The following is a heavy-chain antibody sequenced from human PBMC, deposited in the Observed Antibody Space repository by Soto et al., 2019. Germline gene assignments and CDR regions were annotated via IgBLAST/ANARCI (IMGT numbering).Heavy chain of an antibody. Sequence: GGSLRLSCAASGFTFSSYWMSWVRQAPGKGLEWVANIKQYGSEKYYVDSVKGRFTISRDNAKNSLYLQMNSLRAEDTAVYYCPFEGHLSQFDYWGQGTLVTVSS. CDR2: IKQYGSEK. CDR3: PFEGHLSQFDY. CDR1: GFTFSSYW. J-gene: IGHJ4*02. V-gene: IGHV3-7*01.